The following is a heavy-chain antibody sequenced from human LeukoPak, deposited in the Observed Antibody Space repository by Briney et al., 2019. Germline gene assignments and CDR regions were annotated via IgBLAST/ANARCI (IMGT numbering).Heavy chain of an antibody. CDR1: GFTLSSYA. CDR2: ILYDGTKK. Sequence: QPGGSLRLSCAAYGFTLSSYAMQWARQAPGRGLGWVAVILYDGTKKYYADTVKGRFTISRDNSKNTLFLQLNTLRTEDTAVYYCAKGGPTVYGSGALSQKGYFHYWGQGTLLTVSS. CDR3: AKGGPTVYGSGALSQKGYFHY. D-gene: IGHD6-19*01. J-gene: IGHJ4*02. V-gene: IGHV3-30*18.